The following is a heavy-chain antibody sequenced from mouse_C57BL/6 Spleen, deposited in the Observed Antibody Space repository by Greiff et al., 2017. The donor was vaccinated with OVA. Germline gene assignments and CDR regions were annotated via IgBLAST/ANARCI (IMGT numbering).Heavy chain of an antibody. V-gene: IGHV5-4*01. CDR1: GFTFSSYA. Sequence: EVQRVESGGGLVKPGGSLKLSCAASGFTFSSYAMSWVRQTPEKRLEWVATISDGGSYTYYPDNVKGRFTISRDNAKNNLYLQMSHLKSEDTAMYYCARDGNSSGYVGWFAYWGQGTLVTVSA. J-gene: IGHJ3*01. CDR2: ISDGGSYT. D-gene: IGHD3-2*02. CDR3: ARDGNSSGYVGWFAY.